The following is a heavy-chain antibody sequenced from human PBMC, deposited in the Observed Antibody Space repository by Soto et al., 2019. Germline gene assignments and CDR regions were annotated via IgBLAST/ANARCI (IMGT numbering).Heavy chain of an antibody. CDR1: TGSISPYY. V-gene: IGHV4-59*01. CDR2: VYHSATT. J-gene: IGHJ4*02. Sequence: SETLSLTCTVSTGSISPYYWSWIRQPPGKGPEWIGYVYHSATTGYNPSLESRVTISLDTSKSQFSLKLNSVTTADTAIYYCATRPWGGAYFGVFDYWRRGSLVPVSS. CDR3: ATRPWGGAYFGVFDY. D-gene: IGHD3-16*01.